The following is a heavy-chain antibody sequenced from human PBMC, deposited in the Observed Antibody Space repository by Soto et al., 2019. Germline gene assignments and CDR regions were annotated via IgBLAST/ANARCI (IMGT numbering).Heavy chain of an antibody. CDR3: ARSGYDTSGYSQNYYYFNL. CDR1: GGSISGPNW. CDR2: IYHSGST. D-gene: IGHD3-22*01. V-gene: IGHV4-4*02. Sequence: QVQLQESGPGLVKPSGTLSLTCAVSGGSISGPNWWSWVRQSPGKGLEWIGEIYHSGSTSYNPSLKSRVAISLDKSRTQFSLKLSSVTAADTAVYYCARSGYDTSGYSQNYYYFNLWGRGTLVTVSS. J-gene: IGHJ2*01.